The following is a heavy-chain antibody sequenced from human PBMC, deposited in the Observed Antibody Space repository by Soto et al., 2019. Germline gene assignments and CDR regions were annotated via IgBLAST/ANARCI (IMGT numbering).Heavy chain of an antibody. V-gene: IGHV2-26*01. D-gene: IGHD4-17*01. Sequence: QVTLKESGPVLVKPTETLTLTCTVSGFSLSNARMGVSWIRQPPGKALEWLAHIFSNDEKSYSTSLKSKLTISKDTSKSQVVLTMTNIDPVDTATYYCARRLVRDYQFDSWGEGNLVTVSS. J-gene: IGHJ4*02. CDR1: GFSLSNARMG. CDR3: ARRLVRDYQFDS. CDR2: IFSNDEK.